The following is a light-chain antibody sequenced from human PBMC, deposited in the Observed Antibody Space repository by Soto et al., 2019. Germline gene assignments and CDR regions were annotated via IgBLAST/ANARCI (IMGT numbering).Light chain of an antibody. V-gene: IGKV1-27*01. Sequence: DIQMSQSPSSLSASVGDRVTITCRASQGIHNYLAWYQQKPGKVPTLLLYGASTLQSGVPSRFSGDGSGTEFTLSISSLQPEDFATYYCQRYNTVPPSFGGGTKVEI. CDR1: QGIHNY. CDR2: GAS. J-gene: IGKJ4*01. CDR3: QRYNTVPPS.